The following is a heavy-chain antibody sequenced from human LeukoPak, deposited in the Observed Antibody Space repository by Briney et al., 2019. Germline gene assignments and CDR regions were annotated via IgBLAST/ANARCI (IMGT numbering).Heavy chain of an antibody. V-gene: IGHV1-69*05. J-gene: IGHJ6*03. Sequence: SVKASCKASGGTFSSYAISWVRQAPGQGLEWMRGIIPIFGTANYAQKFQGRVTITTDESTSTAYMELSSLRSEDTAVYYCARALVVPGFYYYYMDVWGKGTTVTVSS. CDR3: ARALVVPGFYYYYMDV. D-gene: IGHD3-22*01. CDR2: IIPIFGTA. CDR1: GGTFSSYA.